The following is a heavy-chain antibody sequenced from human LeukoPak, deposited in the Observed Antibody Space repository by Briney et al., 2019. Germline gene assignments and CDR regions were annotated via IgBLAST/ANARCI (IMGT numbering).Heavy chain of an antibody. D-gene: IGHD3-22*01. V-gene: IGHV3-48*04. CDR2: ISSSSSII. Sequence: GGSLRLSCAASGFTFSSYSMNWVRQAPGKGLEWVSYISSSSSIIYYADSVKGRFTISRDNSKNTLHLEMNSLRTDDTAVYYCTKERGGGGRRINLMVGGYGPWGQGTQVTVSS. CDR1: GFTFSSYS. J-gene: IGHJ5*02. CDR3: TKERGGGGRRINLMVGGYGP.